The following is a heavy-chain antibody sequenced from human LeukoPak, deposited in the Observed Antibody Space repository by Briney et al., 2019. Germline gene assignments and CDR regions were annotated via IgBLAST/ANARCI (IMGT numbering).Heavy chain of an antibody. V-gene: IGHV3-30-3*01. J-gene: IGHJ6*02. CDR1: GFTFSSYA. CDR3: ARGSRFLEWLPFYYYYYGMDV. D-gene: IGHD3-3*01. Sequence: GGSLRLSCAASGFTFSSYAMHWVRQAPGKGLEWVAVISYDGSNKYYADSVRGRFTISRDNSKNTLYLQMNSLRAEDTAVYYCARGSRFLEWLPFYYYYYGMDVWGQGTTVTVSS. CDR2: ISYDGSNK.